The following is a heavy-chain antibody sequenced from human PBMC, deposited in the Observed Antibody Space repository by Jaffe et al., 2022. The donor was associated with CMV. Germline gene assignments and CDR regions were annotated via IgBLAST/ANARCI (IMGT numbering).Heavy chain of an antibody. CDR3: AREARRGVVPAADGGVYYYYYGMDV. J-gene: IGHJ6*02. D-gene: IGHD2-2*01. Sequence: EVQLVESGGGLVQPGGSLRLSCAASGFTFSSYWMSWVRQAPGKGLEWVANIKQDGSEKYYVDSVKGRFTISRDNAKNSLYLQMNSLRAEDTAVYYCAREARRGVVPAADGGVYYYYYGMDVWGQGTTVTVSS. V-gene: IGHV3-7*01. CDR2: IKQDGSEK. CDR1: GFTFSSYW.